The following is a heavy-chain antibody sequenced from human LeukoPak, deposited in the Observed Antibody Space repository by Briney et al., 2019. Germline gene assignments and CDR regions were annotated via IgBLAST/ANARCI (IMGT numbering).Heavy chain of an antibody. V-gene: IGHV4-39*01. CDR2: IYYSGST. D-gene: IGHD6-19*01. CDR1: GGSISSSSYY. J-gene: IGHJ4*02. Sequence: SETLSLTCTVSGGSISSSSYYWGWIRQPPGKGLEWIGSIYYSGSTFYNPSLKSRLTMSIDTSKNQFSLRLSSVTAADTAAYYCARRGGSGWYSQVDYWGQGTLITVSS. CDR3: ARRGGSGWYSQVDY.